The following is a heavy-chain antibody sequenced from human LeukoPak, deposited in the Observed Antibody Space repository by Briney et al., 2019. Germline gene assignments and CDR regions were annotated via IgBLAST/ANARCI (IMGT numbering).Heavy chain of an antibody. Sequence: PSETLSLTCAVSGYSISSGYYWGWIRQPPGKGLEWIGSIYHSGSTYYNPPLKSRVTISVDTSKNQFSLKLSSVTAADTAVYYCVRDSYGSGSSGYDYWGQGTLVTVSS. CDR3: VRDSYGSGSSGYDY. V-gene: IGHV4-38-2*02. CDR1: GYSISSGYY. D-gene: IGHD3-10*01. J-gene: IGHJ4*02. CDR2: IYHSGST.